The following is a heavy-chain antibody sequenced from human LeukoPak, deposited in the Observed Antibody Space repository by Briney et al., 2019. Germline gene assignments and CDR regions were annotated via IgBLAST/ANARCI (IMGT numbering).Heavy chain of an antibody. J-gene: IGHJ4*02. V-gene: IGHV3-23*01. Sequence: PGGSLRLSCAASGFTFSSYAMSWVRQAPGKGLEWVSAISGSGGSTYYADSVKGRFTISRDNSKNTLYLQMNSLRAEDTAVYYCARSSGYGYYFDYWGQGTLVTVSS. D-gene: IGHD5-12*01. CDR3: ARSSGYGYYFDY. CDR1: GFTFSSYA. CDR2: ISGSGGST.